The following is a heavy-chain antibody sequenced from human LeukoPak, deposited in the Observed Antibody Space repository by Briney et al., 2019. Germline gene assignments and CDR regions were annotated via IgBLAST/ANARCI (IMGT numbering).Heavy chain of an antibody. Sequence: SETLSLTCAVYGGSFSGYYWSWIRQPPGKGLEWIGEINHSGSTNYTPSLKSRVTISVDTSKNQVSLKLSSVTAADTAVHYCARGNPQQQLAFDYWGQGTLVTVSS. J-gene: IGHJ4*02. CDR1: GGSFSGYY. V-gene: IGHV4-34*01. D-gene: IGHD6-13*01. CDR2: INHSGST. CDR3: ARGNPQQQLAFDY.